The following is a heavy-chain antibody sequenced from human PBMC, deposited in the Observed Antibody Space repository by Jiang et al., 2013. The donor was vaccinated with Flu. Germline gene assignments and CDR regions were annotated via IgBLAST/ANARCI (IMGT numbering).Heavy chain of an antibody. CDR1: GFTFNLYA. J-gene: IGHJ4*02. V-gene: IGHV3-30*14. Sequence: QLLESGGGVVQPGRSLRLSCAASGFTFNLYAMNWVRQAPGKGLEWVAVLSYGGTNEYYADSVRGRFSISRDNSKNTLYLQMNSLRAEDTAVYYCARPVDTTFVEGAIWGQGTLVIVSS. CDR2: LSYGGTNE. D-gene: IGHD5-18*01. CDR3: ARPVDTTFVEGAI.